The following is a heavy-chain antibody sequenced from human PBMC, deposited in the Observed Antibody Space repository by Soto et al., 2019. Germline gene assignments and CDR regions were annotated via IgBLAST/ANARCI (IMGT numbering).Heavy chain of an antibody. D-gene: IGHD6-19*01. J-gene: IGHJ6*02. CDR3: SRFIMVGGWVDPNYYHGMDV. V-gene: IGHV1-18*01. CDR2: ISGYNGNT. CDR1: GYTFSNYG. Sequence: QVQLVQSGAEVKKPGASVTVSCKTSGYTFSNYGINWVRQAPGQGLEWMGWISGYNGNTNYAQTVQGRVTMTTDTSTGTVYRELRSLKSDDTAIYYCSRFIMVGGWVDPNYYHGMDVWGQGTTVTVSS.